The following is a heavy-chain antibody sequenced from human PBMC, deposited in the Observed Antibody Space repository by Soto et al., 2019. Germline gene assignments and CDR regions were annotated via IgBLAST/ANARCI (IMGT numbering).Heavy chain of an antibody. V-gene: IGHV1-24*01. Sequence: ASVKVSCKVSGYTLTELSMHWVRQAPGKGLEWMGGFDPEDGETIYAQKFQGRVTMTEDTSTDTAYMELSSLRSEDTAVYYCARAPIGYQLLFLNDWGQGTLVTVSS. CDR2: FDPEDGET. J-gene: IGHJ4*02. CDR1: GYTLTELS. CDR3: ARAPIGYQLLFLND. D-gene: IGHD2-2*01.